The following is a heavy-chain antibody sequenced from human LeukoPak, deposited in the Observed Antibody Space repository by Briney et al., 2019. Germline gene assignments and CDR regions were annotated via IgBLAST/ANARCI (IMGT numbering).Heavy chain of an antibody. V-gene: IGHV3-30*02. J-gene: IGHJ4*02. D-gene: IGHD2/OR15-2a*01. CDR1: GFAFSTYG. CDR3: ASAEVIALDY. Sequence: GGSLRLSCVASGFAFSTYGMHWVRKAPGKGLEWVAFIRYDGSATYYADSVKGRFTISRDNSKNTLYLQMNSLRAEDTAIYYCASAEVIALDYWGQGTLVTVSS. CDR2: IRYDGSAT.